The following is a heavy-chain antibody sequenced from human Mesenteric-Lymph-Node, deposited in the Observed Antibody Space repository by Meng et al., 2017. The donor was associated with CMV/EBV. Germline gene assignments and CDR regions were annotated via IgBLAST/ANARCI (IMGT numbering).Heavy chain of an antibody. CDR1: GFIFGSYW. D-gene: IGHD2-15*01. J-gene: IGHJ6*02. V-gene: IGHV3-7*01. CDR2: IREDGREK. Sequence: GESLKISCTASGFIFGSYWMHWVRQAPGKGLEWVATIREDGREKDYVDSLEGRFTISRDNAKNSLFLQMNSLRAEDTAVYYCARAFLGFRGMDVWGQGTTVTVSS. CDR3: ARAFLGFRGMDV.